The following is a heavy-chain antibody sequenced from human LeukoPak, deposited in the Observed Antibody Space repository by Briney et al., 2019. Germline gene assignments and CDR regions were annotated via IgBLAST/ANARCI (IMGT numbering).Heavy chain of an antibody. CDR2: IYYSGST. Sequence: SETLSLTCTVSGGSISSYYWNWIRQPPGKGLEWIGYIYYSGSTNYNPSLKSRVTISVDTSKNQLSLKLNSVTAADTAVYYCAREEYSYGFGYWGQGTLVTVSS. CDR1: GGSISSYY. D-gene: IGHD5-18*01. J-gene: IGHJ4*02. V-gene: IGHV4-59*01. CDR3: AREEYSYGFGY.